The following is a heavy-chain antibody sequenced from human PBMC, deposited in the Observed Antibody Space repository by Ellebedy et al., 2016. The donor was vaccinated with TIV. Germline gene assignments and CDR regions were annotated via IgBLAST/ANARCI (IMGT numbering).Heavy chain of an antibody. CDR1: GFTFSPYA. CDR3: ARDPVGVGPAFDV. D-gene: IGHD4-23*01. J-gene: IGHJ3*01. V-gene: IGHV3-23*01. CDR2: ITESGGNT. Sequence: PGGSLRLSCAASGFTFSPYAMARVRQAPGKGLEWVSSITESGGNTYYADSVKGRFTISRDNSKDTLYLQMNSLRAEDTAIYYCARDPVGVGPAFDVWGQGTMVTVSS.